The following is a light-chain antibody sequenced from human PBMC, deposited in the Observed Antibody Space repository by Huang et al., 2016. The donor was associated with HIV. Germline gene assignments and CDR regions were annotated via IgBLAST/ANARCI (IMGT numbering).Light chain of an antibody. CDR2: AAS. CDR1: QGIRRY. CDR3: QQSFSSPWT. V-gene: IGKV1-39*01. J-gene: IGKJ1*01. Sequence: DIQMTQSPSSLSASVGDRVTITCWASQGIRRYLNWYQQKPGKAPQVLIYAASNLQSGVPSRFSGSGSETDFTLTISSLQPEDVAAYYCQQSFSSPWTFGQGTKVEI.